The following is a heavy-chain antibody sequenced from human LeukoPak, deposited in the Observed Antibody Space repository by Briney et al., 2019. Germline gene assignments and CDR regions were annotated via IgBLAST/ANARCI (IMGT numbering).Heavy chain of an antibody. Sequence: GGSLRLSCAASGFTFSSYWMSWVRQAPWKGLEWVANINPDVSEKYYVDSVKGRFTISRDNAKNSLYLQKNSLRDEATAVYYCARDSGYYYYYMDVWGKGNTVTVSS. V-gene: IGHV3-7*01. D-gene: IGHD2-15*01. CDR1: GFTFSSYW. CDR2: INPDVSEK. J-gene: IGHJ6*03. CDR3: ARDSGYYYYYMDV.